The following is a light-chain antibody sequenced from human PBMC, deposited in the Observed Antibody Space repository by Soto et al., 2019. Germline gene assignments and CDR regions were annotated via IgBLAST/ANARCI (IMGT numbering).Light chain of an antibody. Sequence: QPVLTQAPSVSGAPGQRVTISCTGSSSNIGTYDVHWYQQLPGTAPKLLIYGNSNRPSGVPDRFSGSKSGTSASLAITGLQAADEADYYCQSYDSSLSAYVFGTGTKVTVL. CDR3: QSYDSSLSAYV. J-gene: IGLJ1*01. V-gene: IGLV1-40*01. CDR1: SSNIGTYD. CDR2: GNS.